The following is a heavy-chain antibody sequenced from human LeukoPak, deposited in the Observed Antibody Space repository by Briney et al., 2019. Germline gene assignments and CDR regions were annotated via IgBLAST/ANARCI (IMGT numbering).Heavy chain of an antibody. D-gene: IGHD2-2*01. V-gene: IGHV1-2*02. Sequence: ASVKVSCKASGYTFTGYYMHWVRQAPGQGLEWMGWINPNSGGTNYAQKFQGRVTMTRDTSISTAYMELSRLRSDDTAVYYCARDKGYQLPNYWFDPWGQGTLVTVSS. CDR3: ARDKGYQLPNYWFDP. CDR2: INPNSGGT. CDR1: GYTFTGYY. J-gene: IGHJ5*02.